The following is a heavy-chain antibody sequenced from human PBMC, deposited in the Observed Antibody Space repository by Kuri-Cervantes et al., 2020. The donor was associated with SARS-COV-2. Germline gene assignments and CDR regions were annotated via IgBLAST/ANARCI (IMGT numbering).Heavy chain of an antibody. Sequence: SVKVSCKASGGTFSSYAISWVRQAPGQGLEWMGGIIPIFGTANYAQKFQGRVTITADESTSTAYMELSSLRSEDTAVYYYATALPTGTTVHGYYYYYMDVWGKGTTVTVSS. CDR1: GGTFSSYA. J-gene: IGHJ6*03. V-gene: IGHV1-69*13. CDR2: IIPIFGTA. CDR3: ATALPTGTTVHGYYYYYMDV. D-gene: IGHD1-7*01.